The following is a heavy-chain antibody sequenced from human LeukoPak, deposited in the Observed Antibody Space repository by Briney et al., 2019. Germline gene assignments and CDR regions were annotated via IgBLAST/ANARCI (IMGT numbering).Heavy chain of an antibody. Sequence: PGGSLRLSCAASGFTFSSYWMHWVRQAPGKGLVWVSRINSDGSSTSYADSVKGRFTISTDNAKNTLYLQMNSLRAEDTAVYYCARDLGPYYYDSSGYYYGYWGQGTLVTVSS. CDR1: GFTFSSYW. J-gene: IGHJ4*02. D-gene: IGHD3-22*01. V-gene: IGHV3-74*01. CDR3: ARDLGPYYYDSSGYYYGY. CDR2: INSDGSST.